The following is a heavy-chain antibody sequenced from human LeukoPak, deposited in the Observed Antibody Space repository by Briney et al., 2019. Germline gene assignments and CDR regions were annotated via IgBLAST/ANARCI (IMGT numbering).Heavy chain of an antibody. V-gene: IGHV1-2*02. J-gene: IGHJ6*02. CDR3: ARDIVPAYHYFGMDV. CDR2: IIPNSGDT. Sequence: ASAKVSCKASGYTFTDYYIHWVRQAPGQGLEWMGWIIPNSGDTNYAQKFQGRVTMTRDASITTAYMELSRLTSDDTAVYYRARDIVPAYHYFGMDVWGQGTTVTVSS. CDR1: GYTFTDYY. D-gene: IGHD2-2*01.